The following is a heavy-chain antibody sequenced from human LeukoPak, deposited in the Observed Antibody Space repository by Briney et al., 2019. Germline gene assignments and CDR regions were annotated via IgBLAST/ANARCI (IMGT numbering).Heavy chain of an antibody. CDR2: IYHTGST. D-gene: IGHD3-10*01. Sequence: SETLSLTCAVSGFSISSDKYWGWIRQPPGKGLEWIGSIYHTGSTYYNPSLKSRVTISVDTSKNQFALKLNSVTAADTAVYYCARLSYYYYYMGVWGRGTTVTVSS. CDR3: ARLSYYYYYMGV. J-gene: IGHJ6*03. V-gene: IGHV4-38-2*01. CDR1: GFSISSDKY.